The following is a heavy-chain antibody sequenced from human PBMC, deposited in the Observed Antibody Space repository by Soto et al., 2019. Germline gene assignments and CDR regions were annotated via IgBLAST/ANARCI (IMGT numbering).Heavy chain of an antibody. V-gene: IGHV4-59*01. J-gene: IGHJ6*02. CDR1: GGTISRYY. Sequence: QVQLQESGPGLVKPSETLSLTCTVSGGTISRYYWSWIRQPPGKGLEWIGYMYNTGSTVYNPSFKSRVTISVHTSKNQSSLKLNSVTAADTAVYYCARNLWGYCGTDCYPLDVWGQGTTVTVSS. CDR3: ARNLWGYCGTDCYPLDV. CDR2: MYNTGST. D-gene: IGHD2-21*02.